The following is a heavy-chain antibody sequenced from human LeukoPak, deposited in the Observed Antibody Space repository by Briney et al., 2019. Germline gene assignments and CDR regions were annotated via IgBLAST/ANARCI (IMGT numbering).Heavy chain of an antibody. CDR1: GFTFSHFV. Sequence: GGSLRLSCEASGFTFSHFVMHWVRQAPGKGLELVAVIWSDATNEYYADSVKGRFTISRDNFKNTVSLQMNSLRAEDTAVYYCANDAQRGFDYSNSLEHWGQGPLVTVSS. CDR2: IWSDATNE. V-gene: IGHV3-33*06. CDR3: ANDAQRGFDYSNSLEH. D-gene: IGHD4-11*01. J-gene: IGHJ4*02.